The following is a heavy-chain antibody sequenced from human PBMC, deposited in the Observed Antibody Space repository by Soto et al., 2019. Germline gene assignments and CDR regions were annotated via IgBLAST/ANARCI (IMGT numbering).Heavy chain of an antibody. D-gene: IGHD1-26*01. J-gene: IGHJ6*02. CDR2: IYSNGGT. V-gene: IGHV4-59*08. CDR3: VRQGIGALHGLVDV. Sequence: QVQLQASGPGLVKPSDTLSLTCTVSGDSIGTYNWGWIRQPPGKRLEWIGYIYSNGGTSYNPALKSRVTISADTSTKQFSLMLSSVTAADTAVYYCVRQGIGALHGLVDVWGQGTTVTVSS. CDR1: GDSIGTYN.